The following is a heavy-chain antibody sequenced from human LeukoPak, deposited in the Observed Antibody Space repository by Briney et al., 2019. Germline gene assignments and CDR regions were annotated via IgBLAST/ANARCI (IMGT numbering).Heavy chain of an antibody. Sequence: GGSLRLSCAASGFTFSSVGMHWVRQRPGKGLEWVAFIRYDGSTKYYADSVKGRFTISRDNAKNTVYLQMSSLRPEDTALYHCAKKRRIATDSSDSFDSWGQGTLVTVSS. CDR3: AKKRRIATDSSDSFDS. CDR2: IRYDGSTK. V-gene: IGHV3-30*02. D-gene: IGHD3-22*01. CDR1: GFTFSSVG. J-gene: IGHJ4*02.